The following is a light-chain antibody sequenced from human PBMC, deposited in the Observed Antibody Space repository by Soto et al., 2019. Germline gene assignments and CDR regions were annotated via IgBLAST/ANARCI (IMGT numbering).Light chain of an antibody. J-gene: IGLJ2*01. CDR3: CSYAGTVV. Sequence: QSALTQPRSVSGSPGQSVTISCTGTSSDVGGYNYVSWYQQHPGKAPRLMIYDGSQRPSGVPDRFSGSKSGNTASLTISGLQAADEADYYCCSYAGTVVFGGGTKLTVL. V-gene: IGLV2-11*01. CDR1: SSDVGGYNY. CDR2: DGS.